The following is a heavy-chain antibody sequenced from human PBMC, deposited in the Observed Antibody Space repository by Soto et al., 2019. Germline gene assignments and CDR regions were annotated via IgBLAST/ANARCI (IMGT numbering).Heavy chain of an antibody. CDR1: GYTFTSYD. D-gene: IGHD6-13*01. CDR2: MNPNSGNT. Sequence: AASVKVSFKASGYTFTSYDINWVRQATGQGLEWMGWMNPNSGNTGYAQKFQGRVTMTRDTSTSTVYMELSSLRSEDTAVYYCARDRGYRSSWYHLQHWGQGTLVTFS. J-gene: IGHJ1*01. V-gene: IGHV1-8*01. CDR3: ARDRGYRSSWYHLQH.